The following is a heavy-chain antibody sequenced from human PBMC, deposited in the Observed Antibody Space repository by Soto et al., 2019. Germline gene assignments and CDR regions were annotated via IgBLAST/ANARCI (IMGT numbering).Heavy chain of an antibody. J-gene: IGHJ5*02. CDR1: GGAIGGYY. D-gene: IGHD3-22*01. CDR3: ARGESYDSSGYFDP. CDR2: VSYSGST. Sequence: SETLSLTCSLSGGAIGGYYWSWIRQPPGKALEWIGYVSYSGSTDYHPSLKSRVSISIDTSKNQFSLELSSVTAADTAVYYCARGESYDSSGYFDPWGQGTLVTVSS. V-gene: IGHV4-59*08.